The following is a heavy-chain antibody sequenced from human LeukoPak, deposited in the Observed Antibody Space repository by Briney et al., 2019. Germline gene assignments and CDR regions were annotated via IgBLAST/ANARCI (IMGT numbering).Heavy chain of an antibody. V-gene: IGHV3-23*01. D-gene: IGHD3-10*01. Sequence: GGSLRLSCAASGFTFSSYAMSWVRQAPGKGLEWVSAISGSGGSTYYADSVKGRFTISRDNSKNTLYLQMNSLRAEDTAVYYCANTPGRQPPSYSGMDVWAKGTTVTVSS. CDR2: ISGSGGST. J-gene: IGHJ6*04. CDR1: GFTFSSYA. CDR3: ANTPGRQPPSYSGMDV.